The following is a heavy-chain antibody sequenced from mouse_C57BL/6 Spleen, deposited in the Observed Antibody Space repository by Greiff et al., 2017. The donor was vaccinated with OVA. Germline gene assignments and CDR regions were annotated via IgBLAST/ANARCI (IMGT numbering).Heavy chain of an antibody. Sequence: VQLQQSGAELVRPGASVTLSCKASGYTFTDYEMHWVKQTPVHGLEWIGAIDPETGGTAYNQKVKGKAILTADKSSSTAYMELRSLTSEDSAVYYCTRRGWDEAMDYWGQGTSVTVSS. J-gene: IGHJ4*01. CDR2: IDPETGGT. CDR3: TRRGWDEAMDY. V-gene: IGHV1-15*01. CDR1: GYTFTDYE. D-gene: IGHD4-1*01.